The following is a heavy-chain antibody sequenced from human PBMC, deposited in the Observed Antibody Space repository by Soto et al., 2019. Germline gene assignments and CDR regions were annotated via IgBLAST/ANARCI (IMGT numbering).Heavy chain of an antibody. CDR3: ARVERGTATTVVDAFEI. Sequence: SETLSLTCAVFGGSVNSGNYYWSWIRQPPGKGLEWIGEMSHSGGTHFNPSLKSRVTISVDTSKNQFSLKMSSVPAADTALYYCARVERGTATTVVDAFEIWGPGTMVTVSS. CDR2: MSHSGGT. V-gene: IGHV4-61*01. CDR1: GGSVNSGNYY. J-gene: IGHJ3*02. D-gene: IGHD1-1*01.